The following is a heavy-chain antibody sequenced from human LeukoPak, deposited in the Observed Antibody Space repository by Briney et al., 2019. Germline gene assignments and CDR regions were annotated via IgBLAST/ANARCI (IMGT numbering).Heavy chain of an antibody. D-gene: IGHD1-1*01. CDR2: ISWNSGSI. Sequence: GGSLRLSCAASGFTFDDYAMHWVRQAPGKGLEWVSGISWNSGSIGYADSVKGRFTISRDNAKNSLYLQMNSLRAEDMALYYCARGSPRYNWNDEAFDMWGQGTMVTVSS. CDR1: GFTFDDYA. CDR3: ARGSPRYNWNDEAFDM. J-gene: IGHJ3*02. V-gene: IGHV3-9*03.